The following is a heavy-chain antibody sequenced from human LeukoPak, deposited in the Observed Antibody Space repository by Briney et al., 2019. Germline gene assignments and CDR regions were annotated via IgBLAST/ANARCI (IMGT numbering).Heavy chain of an antibody. CDR2: INQDASDK. D-gene: IGHD3-16*01. CDR3: LGGVAADY. CDR1: RFSSSHYW. J-gene: IGHJ4*02. Sequence: GGSLRLSCAASRFSSSHYWMTWVRQAPGKGVEWVANINQDASDKHYADSVKGRFTISRDNAKNSLYLQMNSLRAEDTAVYYCLGGVAADYWGRGTLVTVSS. V-gene: IGHV3-7*01.